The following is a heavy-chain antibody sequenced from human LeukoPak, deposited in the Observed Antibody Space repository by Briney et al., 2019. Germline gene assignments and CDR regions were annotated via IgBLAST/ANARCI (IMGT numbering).Heavy chain of an antibody. V-gene: IGHV1-46*01. D-gene: IGHD3-10*01. Sequence: GASVKVSCKPSGYTFTSFYIHWVRQAPGQGLEWMGIINPSGGSTSYAQKFQGRVTMTRDTSTSTVYMELSSLRSEDTAVYYCARDFAYGSGSTHFDYWGQGTLVTVSS. CDR2: INPSGGST. J-gene: IGHJ4*02. CDR1: GYTFTSFY. CDR3: ARDFAYGSGSTHFDY.